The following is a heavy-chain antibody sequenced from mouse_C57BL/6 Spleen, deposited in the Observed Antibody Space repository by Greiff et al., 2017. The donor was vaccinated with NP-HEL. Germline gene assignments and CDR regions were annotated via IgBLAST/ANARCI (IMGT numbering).Heavy chain of an antibody. D-gene: IGHD2-12*01. CDR2: IYPGDGDT. CDR1: GYAFSSYW. Sequence: VQLKESGAELVKPGASVKISCKASGYAFSSYWMNWVKQRPGKGLEWIGQIYPGDGDTNYNGKFKGKATLTADKSSSTAYMQLSSLTSEDSAVYVCARSDSNDEEFDYWGQGTTLTVSS. CDR3: ARSDSNDEEFDY. V-gene: IGHV1-80*01. J-gene: IGHJ2*01.